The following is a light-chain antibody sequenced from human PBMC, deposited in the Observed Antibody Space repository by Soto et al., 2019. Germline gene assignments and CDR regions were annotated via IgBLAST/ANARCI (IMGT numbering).Light chain of an antibody. CDR3: LQDYNYPYS. CDR1: QGIRND. CDR2: AAS. Sequence: AIQMTQSPSSLSASVGGRVNITCRASQGIRNDLGWYQQKPGRAPRLLIYAASRLQIGVPSRFSGSGSGTDFTLTISSLQPEDFATYYCLQDYNYPYSFGQGTKVDIK. J-gene: IGKJ2*03. V-gene: IGKV1-6*01.